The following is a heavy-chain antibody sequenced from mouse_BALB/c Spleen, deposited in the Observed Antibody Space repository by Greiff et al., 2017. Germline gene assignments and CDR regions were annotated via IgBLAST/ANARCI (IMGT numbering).Heavy chain of an antibody. CDR3: ARRGYGGYAMDY. CDR1: GFTFSSFG. V-gene: IGHV5-17*02. J-gene: IGHJ4*01. CDR2: ISSGSSTI. Sequence: EVMLVESGGGLVQPGGSRKLSCAASGFTFSSFGMHWVRQAPEKGLEWVAYISSGSSTIYYADTVKGRFTISIDNPKNTLFLQMTSLRSEDTAMYYCARRGYGGYAMDYWGQGTSVTVSS. D-gene: IGHD3-1*01.